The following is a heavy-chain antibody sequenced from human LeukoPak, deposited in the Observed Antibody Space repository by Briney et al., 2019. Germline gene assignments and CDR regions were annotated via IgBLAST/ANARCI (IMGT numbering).Heavy chain of an antibody. CDR1: GGSISSYY. V-gene: IGHV4-59*12. CDR3: ARGPRGYSYGYLSGAFDI. J-gene: IGHJ3*02. CDR2: IYYSGST. Sequence: PSETLSLTCTVSGGSISSYYWSWIRQPPGKGLEWIGYIYYSGSTNYNPSLKSRVTISVDTSKNQFSLKLSSVTAADTAVYYCARGPRGYSYGYLSGAFDIWGQGTMVTVSS. D-gene: IGHD5-18*01.